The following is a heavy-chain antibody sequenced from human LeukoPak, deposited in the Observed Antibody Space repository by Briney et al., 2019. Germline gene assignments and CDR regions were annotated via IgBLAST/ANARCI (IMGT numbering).Heavy chain of an antibody. CDR2: IYHSGST. D-gene: IGHD2-15*01. CDR1: SGSISSSNW. CDR3: ARVGYCSGGSCSEYYFDY. V-gene: IGHV4-4*02. J-gene: IGHJ4*02. Sequence: PSETLSLTCAVSSGSISSSNWWSWGRQPPGKGLEWIGEIYHSGSTNYNPSLKSRVTISVDKSKNQFSLKLSSVTAADTAVYYCARVGYCSGGSCSEYYFDYWGQGTLVTVSS.